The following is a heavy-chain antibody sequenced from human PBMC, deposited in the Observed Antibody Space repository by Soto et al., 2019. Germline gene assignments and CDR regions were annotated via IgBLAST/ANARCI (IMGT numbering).Heavy chain of an antibody. V-gene: IGHV4-39*01. CDR3: GRSVFFTAFCSGGSCEIIDY. D-gene: IGHD2-15*01. CDR1: GGSISTSSYY. Sequence: SETLSITCTVSGGSISTSSYYWGWIRQPPGKGLEWIGSIYYSGSTYYNPSLESRVTISVDTSKNQFSLKLTSVTAADTAMYYCGRSVFFTAFCSGGSCEIIDYWGQGTLVPVSS. J-gene: IGHJ4*02. CDR2: IYYSGST.